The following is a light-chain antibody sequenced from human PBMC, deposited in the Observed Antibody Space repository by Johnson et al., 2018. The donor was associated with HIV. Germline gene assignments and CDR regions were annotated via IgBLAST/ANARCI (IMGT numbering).Light chain of an antibody. Sequence: QSVLTQPPSVSAAPGQTVTISCSGSSSNVGSSFVSWYRQLPGTAPKLLIYEDNKRPSGITDRFSGSKSGTSATLGITGLQTGDEAAYYCGTWDNSLSAYVFGTGTKVTVL. CDR3: GTWDNSLSAYV. CDR1: SSNVGSSF. J-gene: IGLJ1*01. CDR2: EDN. V-gene: IGLV1-51*02.